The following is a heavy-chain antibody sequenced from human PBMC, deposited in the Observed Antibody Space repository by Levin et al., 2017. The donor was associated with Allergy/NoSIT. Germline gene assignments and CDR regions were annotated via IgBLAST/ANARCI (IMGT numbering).Heavy chain of an antibody. J-gene: IGHJ4*02. CDR2: IKSITDGGTT. Sequence: PGGSLRLSCAASGFTFSNVWMNWVRQAPGKGLEWVGRIKSITDGGTTDYAAPVKGRIIIARDDSKNTLYLHLNSRVTDDTAVYYCVAAAGGYWGQGTRVTVSS. CDR1: GFTFSNVW. V-gene: IGHV3-15*05. D-gene: IGHD6-13*01. CDR3: VAAAGGY.